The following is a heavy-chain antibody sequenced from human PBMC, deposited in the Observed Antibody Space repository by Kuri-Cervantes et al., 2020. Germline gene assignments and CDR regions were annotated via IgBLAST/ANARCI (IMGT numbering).Heavy chain of an antibody. CDR3: ARGPYYYDSSGYPTSHAFDI. J-gene: IGHJ3*02. Sequence: LRLSCTVSGGSFSSGDYYWSWIRQPPGKGLEWIGYIYYSGSTYYNPSLKSRVTISVDTSKNQFSLKLSSVTAADTAVYYCARGPYYYDSSGYPTSHAFDIWGQGTMVTVSS. V-gene: IGHV4-30-4*01. CDR1: GGSFSSGDYY. D-gene: IGHD3-22*01. CDR2: IYYSGST.